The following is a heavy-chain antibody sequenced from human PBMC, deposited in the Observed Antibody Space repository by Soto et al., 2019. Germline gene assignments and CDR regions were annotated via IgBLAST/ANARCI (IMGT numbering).Heavy chain of an antibody. J-gene: IGHJ3*02. CDR3: ATAGKTDAFDI. CDR1: GGSISSGDYY. CDR2: MFCSGST. V-gene: IGHV4-30-4*01. Sequence: QVQLQESGPGLVKPSQTLSLTCTVSGGSISSGDYYWSWIRQPPGKGLEWIGYMFCSGSTYYNPSLKRRVTLSADMSKNQFSLNLNSVSAADTAVYFCATAGKTDAFDIWGQGTMVTVSS.